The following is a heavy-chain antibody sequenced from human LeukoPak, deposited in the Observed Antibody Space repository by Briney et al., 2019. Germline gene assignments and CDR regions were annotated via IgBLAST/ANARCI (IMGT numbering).Heavy chain of an antibody. CDR1: GLPIADFA. J-gene: IGHJ4*02. V-gene: IGHV3-43*02. Sequence: GGSLRLSCVASGLPIADFAMHWVRQAPGKGVEWGSLISGDGVSTFSADSVKGRFSISRDNSKNSLYLAMTSLSTEDAAMYYCAKESGKFDYWGQGTLVAVSS. CDR2: ISGDGVST. CDR3: AKESGKFDY.